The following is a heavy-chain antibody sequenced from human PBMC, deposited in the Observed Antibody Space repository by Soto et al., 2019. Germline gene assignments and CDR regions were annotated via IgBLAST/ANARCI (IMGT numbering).Heavy chain of an antibody. CDR1: GGSFSGYY. V-gene: IGHV4-34*01. Sequence: QVQLQQWGAGLLKPSETLSLTCAVYGGSFSGYYWSWIRQPPGKGLEWIGEINHSGSTNYNPSLKSRVTISVDTSKNQFSLKLSSVTAADTAVYYCARIAGTGIDYWGQGTLVTVSS. CDR2: INHSGST. J-gene: IGHJ4*02. CDR3: ARIAGTGIDY. D-gene: IGHD1-1*01.